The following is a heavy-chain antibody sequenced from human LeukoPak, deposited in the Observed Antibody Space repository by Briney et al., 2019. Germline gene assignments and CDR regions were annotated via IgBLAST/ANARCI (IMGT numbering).Heavy chain of an antibody. CDR2: IKSKTDGGTT. D-gene: IGHD6-19*01. Sequence: GGSLRLSCVASGFTVSRNYMSWVRQAPGKGLEWVGRIKSKTDGGTTDYAAPVKGSFTISRDDSKNTLYLQMNSLKTEDTAVYYCTTDPGIAVAGTGVYWGQGTLVTVSS. CDR3: TTDPGIAVAGTGVY. J-gene: IGHJ4*02. V-gene: IGHV3-15*01. CDR1: GFTVSRNY.